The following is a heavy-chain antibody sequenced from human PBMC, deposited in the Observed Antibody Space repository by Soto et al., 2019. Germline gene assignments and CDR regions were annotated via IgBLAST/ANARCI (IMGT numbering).Heavy chain of an antibody. V-gene: IGHV3-11*06. CDR1: GCRFSDDD. CDR3: AREFWSGSYMANYGMVV. D-gene: IGHD3-3*01. J-gene: IGHJ6*02. CDR2: ISSSSIYI. Sequence: TRSGAGSGCRFSDDDMSWIRQAPGKGLEWISYISSSSIYINYADSVKGRFTISRDNVKNSLYLQMNSLRAEDTAGDDCAREFWSGSYMANYGMVVWCQG.